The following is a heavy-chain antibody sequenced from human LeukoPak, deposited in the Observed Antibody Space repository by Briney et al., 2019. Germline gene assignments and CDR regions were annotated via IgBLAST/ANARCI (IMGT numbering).Heavy chain of an antibody. V-gene: IGHV4-30-2*01. D-gene: IGHD4-11*01. Sequence: SETLSLTCTVSGGSISSGGYYWSWIRQPPGKGLEWIGYIYHSGSTYYNPSLKSRVTISVDRSKNQFSLKLSSVTAADTAVYYCARYSNYVWYSDYWGQGTLVTVSS. J-gene: IGHJ4*02. CDR2: IYHSGST. CDR1: GGSISSGGYY. CDR3: ARYSNYVWYSDY.